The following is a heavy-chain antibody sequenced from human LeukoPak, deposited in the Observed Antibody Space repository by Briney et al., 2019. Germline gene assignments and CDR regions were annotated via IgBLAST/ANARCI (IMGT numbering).Heavy chain of an antibody. Sequence: ASVKVSCKASGYTFTGYYMHWVRQAPGQGLEWMGWINPNSGGTNYAQKFQGRVTMTRDTSISTAYMGLSRLRSDDTAVYYCARPVVDCSGGSCSSHFDYWGQGTLVTVSS. CDR3: ARPVVDCSGGSCSSHFDY. V-gene: IGHV1-2*02. CDR1: GYTFTGYY. D-gene: IGHD2-15*01. CDR2: INPNSGGT. J-gene: IGHJ4*02.